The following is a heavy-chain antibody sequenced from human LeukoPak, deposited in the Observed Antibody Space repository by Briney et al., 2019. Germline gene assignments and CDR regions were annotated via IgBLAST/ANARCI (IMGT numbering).Heavy chain of an antibody. Sequence: SETVSLTCTVSGGSLSSYYWSWIRQPPGKGLEWIAYIYSSGSANYNPSLKSRVTISVDTSKNQFSLKLGSLTAADTAVYYCARQVDTYVYFDNWGQGTLGTVSS. V-gene: IGHV4-59*08. CDR3: ARQVDTYVYFDN. CDR1: GGSLSSYY. CDR2: IYSSGSA. J-gene: IGHJ4*02. D-gene: IGHD3-16*01.